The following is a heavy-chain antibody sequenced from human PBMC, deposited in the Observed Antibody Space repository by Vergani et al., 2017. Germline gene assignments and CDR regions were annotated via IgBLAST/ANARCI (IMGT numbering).Heavy chain of an antibody. Sequence: QVQLQESGPGLVKPSETLSLTCTVSGGSLSSYYWSWIRQPAGKGLEWIGRIYTSGSTNYNPSLKSRVTMSVDTSKNQFSLKLSSVTAADTAVYYCARITTLGVRAARAFDIWGQGTMVTVSS. CDR2: IYTSGST. J-gene: IGHJ3*02. CDR1: GGSLSSYY. V-gene: IGHV4-4*07. D-gene: IGHD6-6*01. CDR3: ARITTLGVRAARAFDI.